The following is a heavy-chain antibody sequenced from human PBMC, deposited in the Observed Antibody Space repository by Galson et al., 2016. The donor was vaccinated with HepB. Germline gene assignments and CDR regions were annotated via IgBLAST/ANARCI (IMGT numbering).Heavy chain of an antibody. D-gene: IGHD3-22*01. CDR1: GFSFSSHW. Sequence: SLRLSCAASGFSFSSHWMHWVRQAPGKGLLWVARINSDGSLSRFADSVKGRFSNSRDNAKNSLYLQMNSLRAEDTARYYCANDRRVITVGQVYYYGRDVWGQGATGTISS. CDR2: INSDGSLS. V-gene: IGHV3-74*01. J-gene: IGHJ6*02. CDR3: ANDRRVITVGQVYYYGRDV.